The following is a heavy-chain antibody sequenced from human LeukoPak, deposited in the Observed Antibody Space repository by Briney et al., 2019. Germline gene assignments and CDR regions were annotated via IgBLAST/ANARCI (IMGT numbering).Heavy chain of an antibody. V-gene: IGHV1-69*13. D-gene: IGHD2-2*01. CDR3: ARDLVEGYQLLHAFDI. Sequence: VASVKVSCKASGGIFSSYAISWVRQAPGQGLEWMGGIIPIFGTANYAQKFQGRVTITADESTSTAYMELSSLRSEDTAVYYCARDLVEGYQLLHAFDIWGQGTMVTVSS. J-gene: IGHJ3*02. CDR2: IIPIFGTA. CDR1: GGIFSSYA.